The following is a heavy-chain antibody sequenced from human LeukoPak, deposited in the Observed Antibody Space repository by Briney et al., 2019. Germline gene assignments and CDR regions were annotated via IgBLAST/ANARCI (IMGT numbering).Heavy chain of an antibody. CDR2: ISQSGNT. CDR3: ARGPPGYVDY. V-gene: IGHV4-4*02. D-gene: IGHD3-10*01. CDR1: GVTFSSTNW. Sequence: PSETLSLTCAVSGVTFSSTNWWSWVRQPPGKGLEWIGEISQSGNTNYNPYLKSRVTILIDKSNNQFSLQLSSVTAADTAVYHCARGPPGYVDYWAGEPWSPSPQ. J-gene: IGHJ4*02.